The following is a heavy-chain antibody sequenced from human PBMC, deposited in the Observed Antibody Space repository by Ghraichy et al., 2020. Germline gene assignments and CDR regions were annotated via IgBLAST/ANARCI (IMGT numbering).Heavy chain of an antibody. CDR1: GYTFTGYY. D-gene: IGHD2-2*01. CDR3: ARVKAIVVVPAGNVYYYYGMDV. Sequence: ASVKVSCKASGYTFTGYYMHWVRQAPGQGPEWMGWINPNNGGTNYARKFQGRVTMTRDTSISTAYMELSRLRSDDTAVYYCARVKAIVVVPAGNVYYYYGMDVWGQGTTVAVSS. CDR2: INPNNGGT. J-gene: IGHJ6*02. V-gene: IGHV1-2*02.